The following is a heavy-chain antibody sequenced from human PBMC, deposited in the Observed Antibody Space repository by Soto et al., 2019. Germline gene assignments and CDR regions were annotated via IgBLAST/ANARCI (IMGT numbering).Heavy chain of an antibody. CDR3: AKVIIGSSSGDDAFDI. V-gene: IGHV3-23*01. CDR2: ISGSGGST. D-gene: IGHD6-6*01. J-gene: IGHJ3*02. Sequence: GGSLRLSCAASGFTFSSYAMSWVRQAPGKGLEWVSAISGSGGSTYYADSVKGRFTISRDNSKNTLYLQMNSLRAEDTAVYYCAKVIIGSSSGDDAFDIRGQGTMVTVSS. CDR1: GFTFSSYA.